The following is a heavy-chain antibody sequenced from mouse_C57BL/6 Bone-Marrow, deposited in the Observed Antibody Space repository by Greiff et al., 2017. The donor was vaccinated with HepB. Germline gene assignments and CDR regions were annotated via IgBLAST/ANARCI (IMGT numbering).Heavy chain of an antibody. CDR2: SRNKANDYTT. CDR1: GFTFSDFY. CDR3: ARGEEVTTGDYYAMDY. D-gene: IGHD2-2*01. J-gene: IGHJ4*01. V-gene: IGHV7-1*01. Sequence: EVQVVESGGGLVQSGRSLRLSCATSGFTFSDFYMEWVRQAPGKGLEWIAASRNKANDYTTEYSASVKGRFIVSRDTSQSILYLQMNALRAEDTAIYYCARGEEVTTGDYYAMDYWGQGASVTVS.